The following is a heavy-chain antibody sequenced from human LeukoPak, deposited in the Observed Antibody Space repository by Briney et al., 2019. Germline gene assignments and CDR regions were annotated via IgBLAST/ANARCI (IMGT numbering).Heavy chain of an antibody. Sequence: GGSLRLSCAASGFTFSTYGMHRVRQAPGKGLEWVAVIWYDGSNKYYADSVRGRFTISRDNFKNTLYLQTNSLRAEDTAVYYCARDSEIGSSSYYFDYWGQGTLVTVSS. CDR2: IWYDGSNK. CDR1: GFTFSTYG. CDR3: ARDSEIGSSSYYFDY. V-gene: IGHV3-33*01. D-gene: IGHD3-10*01. J-gene: IGHJ4*02.